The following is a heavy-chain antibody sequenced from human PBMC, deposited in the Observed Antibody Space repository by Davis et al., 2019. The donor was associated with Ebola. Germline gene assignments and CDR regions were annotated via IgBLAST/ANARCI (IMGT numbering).Heavy chain of an antibody. V-gene: IGHV3-33*01. CDR2: IWYDGSNK. Sequence: SPKTPCAAPGFTFSSYGMHRVRQAPGKGLEWVAVIWYDGSNKYYADSVKGRFTISRDNAKNSLYLQMNSLRAEDTAVYYCAREMATTYFDYWGQGTLVTVSS. CDR3: AREMATTYFDY. D-gene: IGHD5-24*01. J-gene: IGHJ4*02. CDR1: GFTFSSYG.